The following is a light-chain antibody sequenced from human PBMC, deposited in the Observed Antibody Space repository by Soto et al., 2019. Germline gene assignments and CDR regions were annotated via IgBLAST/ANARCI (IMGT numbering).Light chain of an antibody. CDR2: AAS. CDR1: QSISNF. Sequence: DIQITQSPSSLSTSVGDRVTITCRASQSISNFLNWYQQKPGKAPKLLIYAASSLQSGVPSRFSGSGSGTDFTLTISSLQPEDFATYYCQQTYSTPFTFGPGTKVDTK. V-gene: IGKV1-39*01. J-gene: IGKJ3*01. CDR3: QQTYSTPFT.